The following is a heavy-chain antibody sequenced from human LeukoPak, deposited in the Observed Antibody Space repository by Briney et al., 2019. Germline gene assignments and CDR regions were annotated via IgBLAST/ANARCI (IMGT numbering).Heavy chain of an antibody. Sequence: GGSLRLSCAASGFTSSSYAMHWVRQAPGKGLEWVAVISYDGSNKYYADSVKGRFTISRDNSKNTLYLQMSSLRAEDTAVYYCARAAWFGEPFDYWGQGTLVTVSS. V-gene: IGHV3-30*04. CDR2: ISYDGSNK. D-gene: IGHD3-10*01. CDR1: GFTSSSYA. CDR3: ARAAWFGEPFDY. J-gene: IGHJ4*02.